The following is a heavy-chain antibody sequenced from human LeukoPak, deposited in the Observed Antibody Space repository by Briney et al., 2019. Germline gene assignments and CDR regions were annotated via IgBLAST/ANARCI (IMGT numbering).Heavy chain of an antibody. D-gene: IGHD3-22*01. CDR2: IKPSSGGT. J-gene: IGHJ4*02. CDR1: GYTFTGYY. Sequence: ASVKVSCKTSGYTFTGYYIHWVRQAPGQGLEWMGWIKPSSGGTNFAQRFQGRVTLTRDTSVSTAYMEVSSLRSDDTAIYYCARTLDTYYLSGLEYRGQGALVTVSS. CDR3: ARTLDTYYLSGLEY. V-gene: IGHV1-2*02.